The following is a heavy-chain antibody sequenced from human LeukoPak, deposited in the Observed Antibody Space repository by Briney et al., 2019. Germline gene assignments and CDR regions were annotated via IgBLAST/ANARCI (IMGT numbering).Heavy chain of an antibody. CDR1: GFTFSSYW. CDR2: INSDGSST. V-gene: IGHV3-74*01. CDR3: AKKSRGSGSYYGDY. Sequence: PGGSLRLSCAASGFTFSSYWMHWVRHAPGKGLVWVSRINSDGSSTSYADSVKGRFTISRDNSKNTLYLQMNSLRAEDTAVYYCAKKSRGSGSYYGDYWGQGILVTVSS. D-gene: IGHD3-10*01. J-gene: IGHJ4*02.